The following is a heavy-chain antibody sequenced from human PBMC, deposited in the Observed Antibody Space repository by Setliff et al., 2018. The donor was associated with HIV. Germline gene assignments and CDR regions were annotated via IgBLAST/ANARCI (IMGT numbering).Heavy chain of an antibody. J-gene: IGHJ5*02. D-gene: IGHD3-16*01. CDR3: ARRTFGSGRIDP. Sequence: ETLSLTCAVYGGSFSGYYWSWIRLPAGKGLEWIGQIHTSGSTNYNPSLKSRLTISIDTSKNQFSLKLNSVTATDTAVYYCARRTFGSGRIDPWGQGTLVTVSS. CDR1: GGSFSGYY. CDR2: IHTSGST. V-gene: IGHV4-59*10.